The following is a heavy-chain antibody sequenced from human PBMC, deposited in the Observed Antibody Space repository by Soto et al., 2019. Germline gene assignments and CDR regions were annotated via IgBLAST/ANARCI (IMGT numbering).Heavy chain of an antibody. V-gene: IGHV3-30*18. CDR1: GFTFNNYD. D-gene: IGHD3-22*01. CDR2: TSYDGNNK. Sequence: QVQLVESGGGVVQPGRSLRLSCAASGFTFNNYDMHWVRQSPGKGLEWVAVTSYDGNNKYYADSVKGRFTISRDNSKNTLSLQMNSLRPEDTAVYYWAKVLSVIVADSFDIWGQGTMVTVSS. CDR3: AKVLSVIVADSFDI. J-gene: IGHJ3*02.